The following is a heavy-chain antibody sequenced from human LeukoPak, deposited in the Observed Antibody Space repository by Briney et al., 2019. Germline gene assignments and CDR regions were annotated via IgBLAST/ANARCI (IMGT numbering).Heavy chain of an antibody. CDR2: IWYDGSNK. D-gene: IGHD6-13*01. V-gene: IGHV3-33*08. CDR3: ARDLLAAALYYFDY. Sequence: PGRSLRLSCAASGFTFSSYSMNWVRQAPGKGLEWVAVIWYDGSNKYYADSVKGRFTISRDNSKNTLYLQMNSLRAEDTAVYYCARDLLAAALYYFDYWGQGTLVTVSS. CDR1: GFTFSSYS. J-gene: IGHJ4*02.